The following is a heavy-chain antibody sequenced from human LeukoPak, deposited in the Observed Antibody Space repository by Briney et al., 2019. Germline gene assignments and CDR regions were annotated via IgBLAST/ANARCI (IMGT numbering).Heavy chain of an antibody. V-gene: IGHV3-74*01. J-gene: IGHJ4*02. D-gene: IGHD3-9*01. CDR1: GFTFSNNW. CDR2: INSDGSST. CDR3: GRELDWLPTLDY. Sequence: PGGSLRLSCAASGFTFSNNWMHWVRQAPGKGLGWVSRINSDGSSTWYADSVKGRFTISRDNAKNTLYLQMNSLRAEDTAVYYCGRELDWLPTLDYWGQGTLVTVSS.